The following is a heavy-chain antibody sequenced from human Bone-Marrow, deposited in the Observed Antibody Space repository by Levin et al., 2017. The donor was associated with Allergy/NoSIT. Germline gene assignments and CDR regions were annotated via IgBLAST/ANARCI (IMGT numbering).Heavy chain of an antibody. CDR2: INWKTNST. Sequence: SLLLSFSSSFFPFPSSFLSWVRQAPGKGLEWVSGINWKTNSTGYADAVRGRFILSLSHAKNSLYLQMNSLRAEDTALYHCARGDGGDYWGQGPPVIVTS. V-gene: IGHV3-20*02. CDR3: ARGDGGDY. CDR1: FFPFPSSF. J-gene: IGHJ4*02. D-gene: IGHD3-16*01.